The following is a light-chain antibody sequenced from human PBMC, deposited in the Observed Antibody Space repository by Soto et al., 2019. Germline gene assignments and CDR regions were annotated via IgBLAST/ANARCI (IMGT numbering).Light chain of an antibody. CDR2: GAS. Sequence: EIVLTQSPGTLSSSPGERATLSCRASQSVSSNYLAWYQQTPGQAPRLLIYGASSRATGIPERISGSGSGTYFTITISRLEPEDFAVYYCHQYGSSPYTFGHGTPLEIK. V-gene: IGKV3-20*01. J-gene: IGKJ2*01. CDR3: HQYGSSPYT. CDR1: QSVSSNY.